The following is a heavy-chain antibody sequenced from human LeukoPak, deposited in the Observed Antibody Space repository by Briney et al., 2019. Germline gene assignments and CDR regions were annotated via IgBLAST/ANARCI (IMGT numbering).Heavy chain of an antibody. Sequence: GGSLRLSCAASGFTFSSYWMHWVRQAPGKGLVWVSRINSDGSSTSYADSVKGRFTISRDNSKNTLYLQMNSLRVEDTAVYYCARDPAGKYSSSWFDYWGQGTLVTVSS. D-gene: IGHD6-13*01. CDR3: ARDPAGKYSSSWFDY. V-gene: IGHV3-74*01. J-gene: IGHJ4*02. CDR1: GFTFSSYW. CDR2: INSDGSST.